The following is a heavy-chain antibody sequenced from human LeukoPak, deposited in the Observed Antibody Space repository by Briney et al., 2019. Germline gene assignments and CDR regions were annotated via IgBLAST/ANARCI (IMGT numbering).Heavy chain of an antibody. Sequence: GGSLRLSCAASGFTFSNYAMSWGRQAPGKGLEWVSVISSGGNTYFADSVKGRFTISRDNSKNTLYLQMNSLRAEDTAVYYCAKFKFAWGSDYWGQGTLVTVSS. J-gene: IGHJ4*02. CDR2: ISSGGNT. D-gene: IGHD7-27*01. CDR1: GFTFSNYA. CDR3: AKFKFAWGSDY. V-gene: IGHV3-23*01.